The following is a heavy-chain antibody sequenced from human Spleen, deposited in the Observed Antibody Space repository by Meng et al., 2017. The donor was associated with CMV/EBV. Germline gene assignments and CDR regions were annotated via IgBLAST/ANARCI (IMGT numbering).Heavy chain of an antibody. CDR3: AARSVVGATRG. CDR2: INHSGST. CDR1: GGSFSGYY. J-gene: IGHJ4*02. V-gene: IGHV4-34*01. Sequence: HVQLPGSGPGLVSPSETLSLTCAVYGGSFSGYYWSWLRQPPGKGLEWIGEINHSGSTNYNPSLKSRVTISVDTSKNQFSLKLSSVTAADTAVYYCAARSVVGATRGWGQGTLVTVSS. D-gene: IGHD1-26*01.